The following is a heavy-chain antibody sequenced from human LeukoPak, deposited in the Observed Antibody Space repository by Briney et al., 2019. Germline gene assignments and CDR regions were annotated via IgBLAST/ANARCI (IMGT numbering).Heavy chain of an antibody. CDR2: IYNSGST. V-gene: IGHV4-59*01. J-gene: IGHJ4*02. Sequence: SETLSLTCTVSGGSISTYYWSWIRQPPGKGLEWIGYIYNSGSTNYNPSLKSRVTISVDTSKNQFSLKLSSVTAAGTAVYYCARENSNSWYLDYWGQGTLVTVSS. CDR1: GGSISTYY. CDR3: ARENSNSWYLDY. D-gene: IGHD6-13*01.